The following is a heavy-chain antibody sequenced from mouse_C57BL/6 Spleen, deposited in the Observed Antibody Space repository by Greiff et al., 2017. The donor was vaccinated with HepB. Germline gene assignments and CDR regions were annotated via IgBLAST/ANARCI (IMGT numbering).Heavy chain of an antibody. Sequence: QVQLQQPGTELVKPGASVKLSCKASGYTFTSYWMHWVKQRPEQGLEWIGNINPSNGGTNYNEKFKSKATLTVDKSSSTAYMQLSSLTSEDSAVYYCARLPIQTAQATEAMDYWGQGTSVTVSS. CDR1: GYTFTSYW. CDR3: ARLPIQTAQATEAMDY. D-gene: IGHD3-2*02. V-gene: IGHV1-53*01. CDR2: INPSNGGT. J-gene: IGHJ4*01.